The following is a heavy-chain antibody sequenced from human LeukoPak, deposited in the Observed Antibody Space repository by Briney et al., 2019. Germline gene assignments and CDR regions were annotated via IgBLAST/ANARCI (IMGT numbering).Heavy chain of an antibody. D-gene: IGHD3-10*01. CDR3: AREAPYGSGSGHYYHYGMDV. Sequence: PGGSLRLSCAASGFTVSDNYMSWVRQAPGKGLEWVGRTRNKANSYTTEYAASVKGRFTISRDDSKNSLYLQMNSLKTEDTAVYYCAREAPYGSGSGHYYHYGMDVWGQGTTVTVSS. CDR2: TRNKANSYTT. CDR1: GFTVSDNY. V-gene: IGHV3-72*01. J-gene: IGHJ6*02.